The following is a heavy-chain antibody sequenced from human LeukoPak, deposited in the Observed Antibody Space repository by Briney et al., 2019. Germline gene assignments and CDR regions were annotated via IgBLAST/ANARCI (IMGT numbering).Heavy chain of an antibody. CDR1: GFTFDDYG. CDR2: INWNGGST. D-gene: IGHD1-26*01. Sequence: GGSLRLSCAASGFTFDDYGMSWVRQAPGKGLEWVSGINWNGGSTGYADSVKGRFSISRDNAKDSLYLQMNSLRAEDTAIYYCARDGLSGDQAFDAFDIWGQGTMVTVSS. CDR3: ARDGLSGDQAFDAFDI. V-gene: IGHV3-20*04. J-gene: IGHJ3*02.